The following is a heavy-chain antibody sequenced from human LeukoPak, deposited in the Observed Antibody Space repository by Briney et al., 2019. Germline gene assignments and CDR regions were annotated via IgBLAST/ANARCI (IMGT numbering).Heavy chain of an antibody. CDR3: ARLQEMATGYNWFDP. D-gene: IGHD5-24*01. Sequence: SETLSLTCAVYGGSFSGYYWSWIRQPPGKGLEWIGEINHSGSTNYNPSLKSRVTISVDTSKNQFSLKLSSVTAADTAVYYCARLQEMATGYNWFDPWGQGTLVTVSS. CDR2: INHSGST. J-gene: IGHJ5*02. V-gene: IGHV4-34*01. CDR1: GGSFSGYY.